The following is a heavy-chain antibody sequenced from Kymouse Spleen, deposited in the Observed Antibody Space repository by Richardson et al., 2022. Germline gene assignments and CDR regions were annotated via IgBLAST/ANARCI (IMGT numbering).Heavy chain of an antibody. CDR3: AVWGGSGSPGGMDV. V-gene: IGHV3-74*01. CDR1: GFTFSSYW. D-gene: IGHD3-10*01. Sequence: EVQLVESGGGLVQPGGSLRLSCAASGFTFSSYWMHWVRQAPGKGLVWVSRINSDGSSTSYADSVKGRFTISRDNAKNTLYLQMNSLRAEDTAVYYCAVWGGSGSPGGMDVWGQGTTVTVSS. CDR2: INSDGSST. J-gene: IGHJ6*02.